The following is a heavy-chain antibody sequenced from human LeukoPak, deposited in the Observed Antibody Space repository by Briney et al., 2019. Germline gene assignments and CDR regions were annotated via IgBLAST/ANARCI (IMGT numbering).Heavy chain of an antibody. CDR1: GYTFTGYY. Sequence: ASVTVSCKASGYTFTGYYMNWVRQAPGQGLEWMGWINSDSGFTKYAQKFQGRVTMTRDTSITTVYMDLTRLTSDDTAVYYCARNFGIKGLHLWDQGTLVTVSS. V-gene: IGHV1-2*02. D-gene: IGHD1-14*01. J-gene: IGHJ4*02. CDR2: INSDSGFT. CDR3: ARNFGIKGLHL.